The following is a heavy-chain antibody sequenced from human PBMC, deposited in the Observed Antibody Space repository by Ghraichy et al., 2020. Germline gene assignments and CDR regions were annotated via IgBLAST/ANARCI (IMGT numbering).Heavy chain of an antibody. J-gene: IGHJ6*02. CDR2: IQYSETT. CDR3: ARHVQYYGMDV. V-gene: IGHV4-39*01. D-gene: IGHD1-1*01. CDR1: GGSMISVSYY. Sequence: SETLSLTCTVSGGSMISVSYYWGWIRQPPGKGLEWIGSIQYSETTYYNPSLKIRVTISVDTSKSQFSMKLTSVTAADTAVYYCARHVQYYGMDVWGQGTTVTVSS.